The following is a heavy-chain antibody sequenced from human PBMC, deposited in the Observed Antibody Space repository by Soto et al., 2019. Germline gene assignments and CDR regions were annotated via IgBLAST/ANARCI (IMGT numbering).Heavy chain of an antibody. CDR2: IYPGDSDT. Sequence: GESLKISCKGSGYSFTSYWIGWVRQMPGKGLEGMGIIYPGDSDTRYSPSFQGPVNISADKSISTAYLQWSSLKAAVTAMYYCARRIVRDDAFDIWGQGTMVTVSS. D-gene: IGHD1-26*01. V-gene: IGHV5-51*01. CDR1: GYSFTSYW. CDR3: ARRIVRDDAFDI. J-gene: IGHJ3*02.